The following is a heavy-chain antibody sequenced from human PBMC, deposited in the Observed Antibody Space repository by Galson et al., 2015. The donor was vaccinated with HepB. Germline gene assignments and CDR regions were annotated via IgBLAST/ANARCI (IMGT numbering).Heavy chain of an antibody. CDR2: ISYDGSNK. CDR3: AKGSSSGYRPNFDY. J-gene: IGHJ4*02. CDR1: GFSFSNYG. D-gene: IGHD3-22*01. V-gene: IGHV3-30*18. Sequence: TLRLSCAASGFSFSNYGINWVRQAPGKGLEWVALISYDGSNKFYVDSVKGRFPISRDNSKNTLYLQMNSLRVEDTAVYYCAKGSSSGYRPNFDYWGQGTLVTVSS.